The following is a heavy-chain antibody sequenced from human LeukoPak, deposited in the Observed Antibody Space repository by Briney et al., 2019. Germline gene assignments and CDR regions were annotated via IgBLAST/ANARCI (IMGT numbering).Heavy chain of an antibody. V-gene: IGHV1-69-2*01. D-gene: IGHD3-22*01. CDR3: ATDRPSHSSGYSC. CDR1: GYTFTDYY. CDR2: VDPEDGET. J-gene: IGHJ4*02. Sequence: ASVKVSCKVSGYTFTDYYMHWVQQAPGKGLEWMGLVDPEDGETIYAEKFQGRVTITADTSTDTAYMELSSLRSEDTAVYYCATDRPSHSSGYSCWGQGTLVTVSS.